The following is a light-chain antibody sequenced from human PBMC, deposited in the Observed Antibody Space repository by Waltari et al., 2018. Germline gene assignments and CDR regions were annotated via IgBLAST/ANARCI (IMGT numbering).Light chain of an antibody. J-gene: IGKJ4*01. V-gene: IGKV3D-15*01. Sequence: EIVMTQSPATLSVSPGERATLSCRDSQNVNTNLAWYQHKPGLAPRLLIYYASTSATGIPARFSGSGSGTEFTLTISSLQSEDFAVYCCQQHNDWPLTFGGGTKVEIK. CDR3: QQHNDWPLT. CDR1: QNVNTN. CDR2: YAS.